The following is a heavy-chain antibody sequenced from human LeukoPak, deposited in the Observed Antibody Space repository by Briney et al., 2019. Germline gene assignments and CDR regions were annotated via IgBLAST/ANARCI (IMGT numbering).Heavy chain of an antibody. J-gene: IGHJ4*02. V-gene: IGHV3-21*01. CDR1: GFTFSSYS. Sequence: GGSLRLSCAASGFTFSSYSMNWVRQAPGKGLEWVSSISSSSSYIYYADSVKGRFTISRDNAKNSLYLQMNSLRAEDTAVYYCARGSTSTTYHFDNWGQGTLVTVSS. CDR3: ARGSTSTTYHFDN. CDR2: ISSSSSYI. D-gene: IGHD2-2*01.